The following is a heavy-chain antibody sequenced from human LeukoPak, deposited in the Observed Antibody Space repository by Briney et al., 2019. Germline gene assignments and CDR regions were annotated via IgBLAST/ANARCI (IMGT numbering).Heavy chain of an antibody. V-gene: IGHV3-7*01. CDR2: IKQDGSEK. CDR1: GFTFSTYW. J-gene: IGHJ4*02. CDR3: ARDNGAAAYDY. Sequence: PGGSLRLSCAASGFTFSTYWMGWVRQAPGKGLEWVANIKQDGSEKYYVDSVKGRFTISRDNAKNSLHLQMNSLRAEDTAVYYCARDNGAAAYDYWGQGTLVTVSS. D-gene: IGHD6-13*01.